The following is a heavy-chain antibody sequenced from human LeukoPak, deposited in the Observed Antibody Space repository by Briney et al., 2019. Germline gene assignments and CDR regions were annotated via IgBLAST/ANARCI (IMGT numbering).Heavy chain of an antibody. J-gene: IGHJ4*02. D-gene: IGHD2-21*02. CDR3: ARWRDCSGDCHILDY. V-gene: IGHV4-59*01. CDR1: GGSLSGYY. Sequence: SETLSLPCTVSGGSLSGYYWSWSRQAPGKGVEWIGNLYYNRGAWYKSSLKSRVTTSVDTSKNEFSLRLSSVTAADTAVYYCARWRDCSGDCHILDYWGQGILVTVSS. CDR2: LYYNRGA.